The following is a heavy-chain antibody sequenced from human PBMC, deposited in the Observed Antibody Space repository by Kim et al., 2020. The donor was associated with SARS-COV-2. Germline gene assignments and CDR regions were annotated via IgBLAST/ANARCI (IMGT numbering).Heavy chain of an antibody. Sequence: GGSLRLSCAASGFTFSSYGMHWVRQAPGKGLEWVAVISYDGSNKYYADSVKGRFTISRDNSKNTLYLQMNSLRAEDTAVYYCATQQQLVNIWGQGTMVTVSS. V-gene: IGHV3-30*03. J-gene: IGHJ3*02. CDR2: ISYDGSNK. CDR1: GFTFSSYG. CDR3: ATQQQLVNI. D-gene: IGHD6-13*01.